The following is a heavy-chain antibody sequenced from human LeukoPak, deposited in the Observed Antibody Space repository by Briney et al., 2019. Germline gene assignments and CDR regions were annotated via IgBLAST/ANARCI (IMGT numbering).Heavy chain of an antibody. J-gene: IGHJ4*02. CDR3: ARDLSSSWYSLAY. CDR2: ISWDGGAY. D-gene: IGHD3-22*01. Sequence: GGSLRLSCTDSGNTFDDYGMTWVRQAPGKGLEWVSGISWDGGAYNYAASVKGRFTISRDNAKNSLYLEMNSLRVEDTAVYFCARDLSSSWYSLAYWGQGILVIVSS. V-gene: IGHV3-20*04. CDR1: GNTFDDYG.